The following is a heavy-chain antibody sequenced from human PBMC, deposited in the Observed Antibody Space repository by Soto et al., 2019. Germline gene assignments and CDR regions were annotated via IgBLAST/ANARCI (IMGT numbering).Heavy chain of an antibody. D-gene: IGHD3-10*01. CDR1: SGSIGSEY. CDR3: ARDAYYGSGSYTYYYGMDV. CDR2: IYYSGST. J-gene: IGHJ6*02. V-gene: IGHV4-59*01. Sequence: PWVTLSLTCSISSGSIGSEYWSWIRQPPGKGLEWIGYIYYSGSTNYNPSLKSRVTISVDTSKNQFSLKLSSVTAADTAVYYCARDAYYGSGSYTYYYGMDVWGQGTTVT.